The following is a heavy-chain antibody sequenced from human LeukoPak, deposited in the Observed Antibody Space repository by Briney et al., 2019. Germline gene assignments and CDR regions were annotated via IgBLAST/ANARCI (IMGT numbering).Heavy chain of an antibody. D-gene: IGHD3-22*01. CDR2: ISGTSGST. J-gene: IGHJ4*02. CDR1: GFTFSSYA. Sequence: PGGSLRLSCAASGFTFSSYAMSWVRQAPGKGLEWVSTISGTSGSTLYADSVKGRFTISRDNSKNTLYLQMNSLRPEDTAVYYCTKVGDTMIVVVTPFDYWGQGTLVTVSS. CDR3: TKVGDTMIVVVTPFDY. V-gene: IGHV3-23*01.